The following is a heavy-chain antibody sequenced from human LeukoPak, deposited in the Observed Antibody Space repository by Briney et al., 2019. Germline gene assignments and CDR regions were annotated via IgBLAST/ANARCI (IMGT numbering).Heavy chain of an antibody. D-gene: IGHD3-22*01. CDR2: INHSGST. CDR1: GGSFSGYY. V-gene: IGHV4-34*01. Sequence: SETLSLTCAVYGGSFSGYYWSWIRQPPGKGLEWIGEINHSGSTNYNPSLKSRVTISVDTSKNQFSLKLSSVTAADTAVYYCARHGSDYYDSSGYYYLGYWGQGTLVTVSS. CDR3: ARHGSDYYDSSGYYYLGY. J-gene: IGHJ4*02.